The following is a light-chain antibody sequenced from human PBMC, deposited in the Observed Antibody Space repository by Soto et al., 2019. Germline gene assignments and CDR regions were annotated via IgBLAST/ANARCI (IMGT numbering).Light chain of an antibody. V-gene: IGKV3-15*01. Sequence: EIVMTQSPATLSVSPGERATLSCRASQSVSSNLAWYHQNPGRAPRLLIYGASTRATGIPARFSGSGSGTEFTLTISSLQSEDFAVYYCQQYNNWPPWTFGQGTKVEIK. CDR3: QQYNNWPPWT. J-gene: IGKJ1*01. CDR2: GAS. CDR1: QSVSSN.